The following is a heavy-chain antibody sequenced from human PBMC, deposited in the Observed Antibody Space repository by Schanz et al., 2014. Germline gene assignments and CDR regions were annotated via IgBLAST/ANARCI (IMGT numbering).Heavy chain of an antibody. CDR3: AKEWSPSF. CDR2: ILYDGSKT. D-gene: IGHD1-26*01. Sequence: VQLVESGGGLVQPGGSLRLSCAASRLTFANEDIHWVRQAPGKGLEWVAVILYDGSKTYYADSVKGRFTVSRDNAKSTLFLQMDSLRPEDTAIYYCAKEWSPSFWGQGTLVTVSS. J-gene: IGHJ4*02. V-gene: IGHV3-30*18. CDR1: RLTFANED.